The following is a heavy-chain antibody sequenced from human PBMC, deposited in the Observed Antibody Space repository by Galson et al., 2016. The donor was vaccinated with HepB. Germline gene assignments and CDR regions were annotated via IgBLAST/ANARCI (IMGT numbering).Heavy chain of an antibody. CDR2: ITPISGTA. CDR3: VKCDKRAVMTRGIGPFDI. D-gene: IGHD2-21*02. CDR1: GGIFANYA. J-gene: IGHJ3*02. V-gene: IGHV1-69*13. Sequence: SVKVSCKASGGIFANYAVAWVRQAPGHGFEWVGGITPISGTANYAQKFQGRVTISADESTSTAYMELSGLISDDTAVYYCVKCDKRAVMTRGIGPFDIWGQGTMVTVSS.